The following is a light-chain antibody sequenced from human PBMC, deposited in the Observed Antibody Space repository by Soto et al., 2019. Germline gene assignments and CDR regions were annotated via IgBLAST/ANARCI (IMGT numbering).Light chain of an antibody. V-gene: IGLV2-23*02. Sequence: QSVLTQPASVSGSPGQSITISCTGTSTDVESYDLVSWYQEQPGRAPRLLIFEVNKRPSGVSNRFSGSKSGNTASLTISGLQAEDDGDYFYCSYAGGNTFVFGGGTKLTVL. CDR3: CSYAGGNTFV. CDR2: EVN. J-gene: IGLJ2*01. CDR1: STDVESYDL.